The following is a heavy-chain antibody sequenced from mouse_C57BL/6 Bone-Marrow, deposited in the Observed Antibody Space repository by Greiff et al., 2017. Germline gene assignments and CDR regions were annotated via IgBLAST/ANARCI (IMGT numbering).Heavy chain of an antibody. CDR2: LSYDCSY. V-gene: IGHV3-6*01. CDR1: GYSITSGYY. CDR3: ASGRARYYFGSKSVY. J-gene: IGHJ3*01. Sequence: EVQLQESGPGLVKPSQPLSLTCSFTGYSITSGYYWNWIRQFPGNKLEWMGYLSYDCSYNYNPSLKNRISITLDTSKNQFFLKLYSVTTEDTATYYCASGRARYYFGSKSVYWGQATLAPVSA. D-gene: IGHD1-1*01.